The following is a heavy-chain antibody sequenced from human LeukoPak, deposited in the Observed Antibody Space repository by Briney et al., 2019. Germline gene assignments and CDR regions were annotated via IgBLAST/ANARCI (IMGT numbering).Heavy chain of an antibody. CDR3: ARDVHYYGSGSYYNN. CDR1: GFTFSSYA. CDR2: ISYDGSNK. J-gene: IGHJ4*02. Sequence: GRSLRLSCAASGFTFSSYAMHWVRQAPGKGLEWVAVISYDGSNKYYADSVKGRFTISRDNSKNTLYLQMNSLRAEDTAVYYCARDVHYYGSGSYYNNWGQGTLVTVSS. D-gene: IGHD3-10*01. V-gene: IGHV3-30*14.